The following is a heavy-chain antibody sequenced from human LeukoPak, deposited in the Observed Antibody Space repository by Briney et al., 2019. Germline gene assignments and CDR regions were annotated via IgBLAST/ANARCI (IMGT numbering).Heavy chain of an antibody. V-gene: IGHV4-38-2*01. CDR3: ASFYGDYFYYYYYMDV. J-gene: IGHJ6*03. CDR1: GYSISSGYY. D-gene: IGHD4-17*01. CDR2: IYHSGST. Sequence: PSETLSLTCAVSGYSISSGYYWGWIRQPPGKGLEWIGSIYHSGSTYYNPSLKNRVTISVDTSKNQFSLKLSSVTAADTAVYYCASFYGDYFYYYYYMDVWGKGTTVTVSS.